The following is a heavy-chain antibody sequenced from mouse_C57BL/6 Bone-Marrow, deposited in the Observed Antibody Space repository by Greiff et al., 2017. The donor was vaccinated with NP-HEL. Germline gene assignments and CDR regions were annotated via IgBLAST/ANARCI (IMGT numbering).Heavy chain of an antibody. CDR1: GYTFTSYW. Sequence: QVHVKQPGAELVRPGTSVKLSCKASGYTFTSYWMHWVKQRPGQGLEWIGVIDPSDSYTNYNQKFKGKATLTVDTSSSTAYMQLSSLTSEDSAVYYCARPTVVPPFAYWGQGTLVTVSA. J-gene: IGHJ3*01. D-gene: IGHD1-1*01. V-gene: IGHV1-59*01. CDR2: IDPSDSYT. CDR3: ARPTVVPPFAY.